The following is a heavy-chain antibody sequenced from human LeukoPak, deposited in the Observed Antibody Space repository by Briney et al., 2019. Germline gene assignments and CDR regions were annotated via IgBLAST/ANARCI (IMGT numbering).Heavy chain of an antibody. Sequence: PSETLSLTCTVSGDSISYYYWSWIRQPPGKGLEWIGKIYYSGNTNYNPSLKSRVTISVDTSKNQFSLKLSSVTAADTAVYYCARVRGYSYDSSDFDYWGQGTLVPVSS. V-gene: IGHV4-59*01. D-gene: IGHD5-18*01. CDR2: IYYSGNT. CDR1: GDSISYYY. J-gene: IGHJ4*02. CDR3: ARVRGYSYDSSDFDY.